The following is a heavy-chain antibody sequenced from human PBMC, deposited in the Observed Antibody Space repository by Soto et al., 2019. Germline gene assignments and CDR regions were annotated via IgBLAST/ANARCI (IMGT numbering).Heavy chain of an antibody. D-gene: IGHD7-27*01. CDR3: ARDSNVHQPVAFDI. CDR1: GGSISSYY. CDR2: IYYSGST. Sequence: QVQLQESGPGLVKPSETLSLTCTVSGGSISSYYWSWIRQPPGKGLEWIGYIYYSGSTNYNPSLKSRVTISVDTSKNQFSLKLSSVTAADTAVYYCARDSNVHQPVAFDIWGQGTMVTVSS. J-gene: IGHJ3*02. V-gene: IGHV4-59*01.